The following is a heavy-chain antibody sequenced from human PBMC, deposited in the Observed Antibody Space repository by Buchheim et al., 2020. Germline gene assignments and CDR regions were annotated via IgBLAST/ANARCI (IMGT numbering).Heavy chain of an antibody. CDR1: GFTFNSYS. CDR2: IGGSRSYL. V-gene: IGHV3-21*01. D-gene: IGHD3-22*01. Sequence: EMQLVESGGGLVKPGGSLRLSCAASGFTFNSYSMNWVRQAPGKGLEWVSSIGGSRSYLYYADSVKGRFIISRDNIKNLLFLQMNSLRAEDTAVYYCARDLYDSSGYYSVWGQGTT. J-gene: IGHJ6*02. CDR3: ARDLYDSSGYYSV.